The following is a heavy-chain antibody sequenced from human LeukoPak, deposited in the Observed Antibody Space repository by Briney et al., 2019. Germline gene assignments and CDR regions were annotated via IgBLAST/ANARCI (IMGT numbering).Heavy chain of an antibody. CDR3: AKDDEGYY. CDR1: GFTFSKSW. Sequence: PGGSLRLSCAASGFTFSKSWMSWLRQTPEKGLEWVANIKEDGSAKYYVDSVKGRFTISRDNAKNSLYLQMSSLRAEDTAVYCCAKDDEGYYWGQGILVTVSS. D-gene: IGHD3-3*01. V-gene: IGHV3-7*04. J-gene: IGHJ4*02. CDR2: IKEDGSAK.